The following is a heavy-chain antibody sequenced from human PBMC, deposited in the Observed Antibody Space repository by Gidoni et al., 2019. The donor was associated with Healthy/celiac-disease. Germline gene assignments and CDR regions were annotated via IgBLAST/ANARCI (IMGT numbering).Heavy chain of an antibody. D-gene: IGHD3-22*01. Sequence: QVQLVQSGAEVKKPGSSVKVSCKASGGTFSSYAISWVRQAPGQGLEWMGGIIPIFGTANYAQKFQGRVTITADESTSTAYMELSSLRSEDTAVYYCARGYYYDSSGYYSAPGDYWGQGTLVTVSS. V-gene: IGHV1-69*01. CDR3: ARGYYYDSSGYYSAPGDY. CDR2: IIPIFGTA. CDR1: GGTFSSYA. J-gene: IGHJ4*02.